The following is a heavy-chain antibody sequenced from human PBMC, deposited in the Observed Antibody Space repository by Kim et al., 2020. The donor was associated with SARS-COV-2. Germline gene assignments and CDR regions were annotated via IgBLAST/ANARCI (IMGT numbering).Heavy chain of an antibody. CDR2: ISGSGDST. Sequence: GGSLRLSCAASEFTFSNYAMTWVRQAPGKGLEWVSGISGSGDSTYYADSVKGRFTISRDNSKNTLFVQMNSLRAEDTAVYYCARGLAHYDIYFYGMDVWGQGTTVTVSS. D-gene: IGHD3-9*01. J-gene: IGHJ6*02. V-gene: IGHV3-23*01. CDR3: ARGLAHYDIYFYGMDV. CDR1: EFTFSNYA.